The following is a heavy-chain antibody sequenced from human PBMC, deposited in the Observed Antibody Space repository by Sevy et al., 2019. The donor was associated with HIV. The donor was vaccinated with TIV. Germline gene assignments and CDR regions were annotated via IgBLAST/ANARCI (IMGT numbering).Heavy chain of an antibody. J-gene: IGHJ4*02. V-gene: IGHV1-24*01. CDR1: GYTLTELS. CDR2: FDPEDGET. D-gene: IGHD3-22*01. Sequence: ASVNVSCKVSGYTLTELSMHWVRQAPGKGLEWMGGFDPEDGETIYAQTFQGRVTMTEDTSTDTAYMELSSLRSEDTAVYYCATGRYYYDSSGYYYTSRGNWFDYWGQGTLVTVSS. CDR3: ATGRYYYDSSGYYYTSRGNWFDY.